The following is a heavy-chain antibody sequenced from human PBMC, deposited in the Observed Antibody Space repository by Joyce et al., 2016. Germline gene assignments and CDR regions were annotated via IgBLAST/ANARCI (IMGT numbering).Heavy chain of an antibody. CDR1: GYTFSDHW. CDR2: INTDTGAT. D-gene: IGHD6-19*01. J-gene: IGHJ6*02. Sequence: QVQLVQSVAEVQKPGASVKVSCKASGYTFSDHWMHWVRQAPGQGLEWLGLINTDTGATNYAQKFQGRVTMTWDTSISTVSMNLNSLRPDDTAVYYCARAPVADYGMDVWGQGTTVTVSS. CDR3: ARAPVADYGMDV. V-gene: IGHV1-2*02.